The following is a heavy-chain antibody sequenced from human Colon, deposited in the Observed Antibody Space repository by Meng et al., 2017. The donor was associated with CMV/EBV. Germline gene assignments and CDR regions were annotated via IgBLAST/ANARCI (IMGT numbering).Heavy chain of an antibody. D-gene: IGHD2-15*01. CDR1: GFTFSSHA. Sequence: GGSLRLSCAASGFTFSSHAMTWVRQVPGKGLEWVSVISASGATTYYADSVRGRFIITRDNSKNSLSLQVNSLRGDDSAIYYCARGYGPAAIIDFWGQGTLVTVSS. J-gene: IGHJ4*02. V-gene: IGHV3-23*01. CDR3: ARGYGPAAIIDF. CDR2: ISASGATT.